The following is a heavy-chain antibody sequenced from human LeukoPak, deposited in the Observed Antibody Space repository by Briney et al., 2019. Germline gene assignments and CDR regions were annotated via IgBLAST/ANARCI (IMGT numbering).Heavy chain of an antibody. CDR1: RFTFSSYS. J-gene: IGHJ4*02. D-gene: IGHD5-18*01. CDR2: ISSTSSYM. V-gene: IGHV3-21*01. CDR3: ARERGYSYGYADY. Sequence: GGSLRLSCVASRFTFSSYSMNWVRQAPGKGLEWVSSISSTSSYMYYADSVKGRFTISRDNAKNSLYLQMNSLRAEDTAVYYCARERGYSYGYADYWGQGTLVTVSS.